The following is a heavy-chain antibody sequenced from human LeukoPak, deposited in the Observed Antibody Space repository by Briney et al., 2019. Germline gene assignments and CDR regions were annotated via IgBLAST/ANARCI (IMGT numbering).Heavy chain of an antibody. Sequence: PSETLSLTCAVSGGSISSFYWSWVRQPPGKGLEWIGNIHYSGSANYNPSLRSRVTISVDTSKTQFSLRLTSVTAADTAVYYCARDTWKAYFDSGTYQTTYYGMDFWGQGTTVTVSS. CDR3: ARDTWKAYFDSGTYQTTYYGMDF. CDR2: IHYSGSA. J-gene: IGHJ6*02. CDR1: GGSISSFY. D-gene: IGHD3-10*01. V-gene: IGHV4-59*01.